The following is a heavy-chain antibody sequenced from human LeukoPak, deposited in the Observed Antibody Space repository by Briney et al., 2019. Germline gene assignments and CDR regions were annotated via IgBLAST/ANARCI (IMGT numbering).Heavy chain of an antibody. J-gene: IGHJ3*02. Sequence: GESLKISCKGSGYSFTNYWIGWVRQMPGKGLEWMGMIYPGDSHIKYSPSFQGQVTISADKSINPAYLQWSSLKASDTAMYYCARAPPGDYYGSGSYAFDIWGQGTMVTVSS. CDR2: IYPGDSHI. V-gene: IGHV5-51*01. CDR1: GYSFTNYW. CDR3: ARAPPGDYYGSGSYAFDI. D-gene: IGHD3-10*01.